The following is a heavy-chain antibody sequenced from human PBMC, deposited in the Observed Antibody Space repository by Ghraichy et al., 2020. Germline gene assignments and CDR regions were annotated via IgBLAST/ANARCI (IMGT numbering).Heavy chain of an antibody. CDR1: GGSISSGGYY. CDR2: IYYSGST. Sequence: SETLSLTCTVSGGSISSGGYYWSWIRQHPGKGLEWIGYIYYSGSTYYNPSLKSRVTISVDTSKNQFSLKLSSVTAADTAVYYCARDSPPDDAFDIWGQGTMVTVSS. V-gene: IGHV4-31*03. J-gene: IGHJ3*02. CDR3: ARDSPPDDAFDI.